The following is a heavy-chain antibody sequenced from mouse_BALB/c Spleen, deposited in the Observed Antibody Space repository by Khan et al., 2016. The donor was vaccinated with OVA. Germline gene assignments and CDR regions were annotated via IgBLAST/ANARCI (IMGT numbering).Heavy chain of an antibody. CDR2: IYPGRDST. D-gene: IGHD1-1*02. Sequence: QVQLKESGPELVKPGASVKMSCKASGYTFTDYVMNWVKQRNGQGLEWIGQIYPGRDSTYYNEKFKGKATLTADRSSSTAYMQLSNLTSEDSVVFFCARAGWEVFAYWGQGTLVTGTA. CDR3: ARAGWEVFAY. CDR1: GYTFTDYV. V-gene: IGHV1-77*01. J-gene: IGHJ3*01.